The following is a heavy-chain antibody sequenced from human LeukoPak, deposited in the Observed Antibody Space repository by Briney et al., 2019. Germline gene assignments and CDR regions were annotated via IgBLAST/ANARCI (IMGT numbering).Heavy chain of an antibody. V-gene: IGHV1-46*01. Sequence: ASVKVSCKASGYTFTSYYIHWVRQAPGQGLEWMGMINPSGGSTSYAQTFQGRVTMTRDTSTSTVYMELSSLRSEDTAVYYCARNKNSGFDYWGQGTLVTVSS. CDR2: INPSGGST. CDR3: ARNKNSGFDY. J-gene: IGHJ4*02. CDR1: GYTFTSYY. D-gene: IGHD3-10*01.